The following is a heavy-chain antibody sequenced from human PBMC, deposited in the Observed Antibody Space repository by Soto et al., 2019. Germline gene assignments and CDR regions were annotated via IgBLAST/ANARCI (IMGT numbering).Heavy chain of an antibody. CDR1: GYTFTSYD. D-gene: IGHD3-10*01. CDR2: MNPNIGNT. CDR3: ARAESAGGTRLCFGDYGMDG. Sequence: ASVKVSCKASGYTFTSYDINWVRQATGQGLEWMGWMNPNIGNTGYAQKFQGRVTMSRTTSISTAYMELSSLRSEDTAVYYCARAESAGGTRLCFGDYGMDGWGNGNTVAVSA. J-gene: IGHJ6*04. V-gene: IGHV1-8*01.